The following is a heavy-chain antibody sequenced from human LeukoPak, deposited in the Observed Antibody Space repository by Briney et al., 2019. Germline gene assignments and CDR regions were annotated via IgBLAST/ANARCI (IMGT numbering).Heavy chain of an antibody. Sequence: PGGSLRLSCAASGFTFSSYSMNWVRQAPGKGLEWVSSISSSSSYIYYADSVKGRFTISRDNAKNSLYLQMNSLRAEDTAVYYCARDDCSGGSCPPFDYWGQGTLVTVSS. CDR2: ISSSSSYI. D-gene: IGHD2-15*01. CDR3: ARDDCSGGSCPPFDY. CDR1: GFTFSSYS. J-gene: IGHJ4*02. V-gene: IGHV3-21*01.